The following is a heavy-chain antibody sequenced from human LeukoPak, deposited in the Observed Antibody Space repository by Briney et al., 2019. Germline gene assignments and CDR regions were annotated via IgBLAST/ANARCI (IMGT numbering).Heavy chain of an antibody. V-gene: IGHV1-18*01. Sequence: ASVKVSCKASGYTFTSYGISWVRQAPGQGLEWMGWISAYNGNTNYAQKLQGRVTMTTDTSTSTAYMELRSLRSDDTAVYYCARTMTTVTTSDVDYYYYGMDVWGQGTTVTVSS. CDR3: ARTMTTVTTSDVDYYYYGMDV. D-gene: IGHD4-11*01. CDR1: GYTFTSYG. J-gene: IGHJ6*02. CDR2: ISAYNGNT.